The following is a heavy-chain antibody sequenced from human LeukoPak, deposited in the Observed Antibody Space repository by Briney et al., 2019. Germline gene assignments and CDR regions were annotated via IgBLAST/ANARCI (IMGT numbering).Heavy chain of an antibody. CDR1: GGSIRGYY. CDR2: IFYTGTT. V-gene: IGHV4-59*01. J-gene: IGHJ4*02. D-gene: IGHD3-16*02. Sequence: SETLSLTCTVSGGSIRGYYWSWIRRPPGKGLEWIGYIFYTGTTNYNPSLKSRVTISIDTSNNEVSLKLSSVTAADTAVYYCARGGKDSIWGSYPLDYWGQGTLVTVSS. CDR3: ARGGKDSIWGSYPLDY.